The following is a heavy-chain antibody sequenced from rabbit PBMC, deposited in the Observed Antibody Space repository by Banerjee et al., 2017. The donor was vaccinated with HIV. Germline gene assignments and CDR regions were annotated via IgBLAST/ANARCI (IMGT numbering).Heavy chain of an antibody. CDR1: GFSFSSSYY. D-gene: IGHD7-1*01. J-gene: IGHJ4*01. V-gene: IGHV1S45*01. CDR2: IDTGIIGST. Sequence: QEQLVESGGGLVQPEGSLTLTCTASGFSFSSSYYMCWVRQAPGKGLEWIACIDTGIIGSTYYASWAKGRFTISKTSSTTATLQMTSLTAADTATYFCARAGYAGYNGYDYFKLWGPGTLVTVS. CDR3: ARAGYAGYNGYDYFKL.